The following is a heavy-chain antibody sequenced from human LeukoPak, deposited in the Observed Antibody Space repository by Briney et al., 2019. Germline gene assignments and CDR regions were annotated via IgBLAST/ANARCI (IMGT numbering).Heavy chain of an antibody. J-gene: IGHJ5*02. CDR2: IYDGGSA. CDR3: ARDPRWLTPDCTSTSCYENYFDP. D-gene: IGHD2-2*01. CDR1: GYSISSGYQ. V-gene: IGHV4-38-2*02. Sequence: PSETMCLTCGVSGYSISSGYQWAWIRQSAGKGLEGIGSIYDGGSAHYNQSVKSRVTISVETSKNQFSLNMYTVTAADTAVYYCARDPRWLTPDCTSTSCYENYFDPWGQGTLVTVSS.